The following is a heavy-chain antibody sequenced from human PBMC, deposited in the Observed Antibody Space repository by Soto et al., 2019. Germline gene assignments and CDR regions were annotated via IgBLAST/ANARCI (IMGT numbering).Heavy chain of an antibody. J-gene: IGHJ5*02. CDR3: ARHTVAVAGPRWFAP. Sequence: GESLKISCSGSGFTFTNYWISWVRQMPGKGLEWMGRIDPSDSYTNYSPSFQGHITISADKSINTAYLQWSGLKASDTAIYYCARHTVAVAGPRWFAPWGQGTPVTVSS. D-gene: IGHD6-19*01. CDR2: IDPSDSYT. V-gene: IGHV5-10-1*01. CDR1: GFTFTNYW.